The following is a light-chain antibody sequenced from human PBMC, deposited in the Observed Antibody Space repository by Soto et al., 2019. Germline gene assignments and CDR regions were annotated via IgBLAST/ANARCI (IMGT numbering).Light chain of an antibody. Sequence: SYELTQPPSVSVAPGQSARITCGGFSIESKGVHWYQQKPGQAPVLVVHDDSDRPSGIPERFSGSNSENTATLTISRLEAGDEADYYCQVGDSSSDYVFGTGTKVTVL. J-gene: IGLJ1*01. CDR3: QVGDSSSDYV. CDR1: SIESKG. V-gene: IGLV3-21*02. CDR2: DDS.